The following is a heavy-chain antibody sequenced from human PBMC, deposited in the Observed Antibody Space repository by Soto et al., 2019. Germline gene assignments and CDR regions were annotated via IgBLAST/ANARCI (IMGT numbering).Heavy chain of an antibody. CDR3: ARHYPQDYYDSSGYYYPSNFLDY. CDR2: INPSGGTT. D-gene: IGHD3-22*01. J-gene: IGHJ4*02. V-gene: IGHV1-46*01. Sequence: ASVKVSCKASGYIFINYYMHWVRQAPGQGLEWMGVINPSGGTTSYAQKFQGRVTMTRDKSISTAYLQWSSLKASDTAMYYCARHYPQDYYDSSGYYYPSNFLDYWGQGTLVTVSS. CDR1: GYIFINYY.